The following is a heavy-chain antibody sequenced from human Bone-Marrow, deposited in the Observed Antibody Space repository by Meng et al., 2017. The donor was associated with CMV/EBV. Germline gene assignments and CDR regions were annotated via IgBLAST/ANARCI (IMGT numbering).Heavy chain of an antibody. J-gene: IGHJ6*02. V-gene: IGHV3-49*04. CDR2: IRSKAYGGTT. Sequence: GESLKISCTASGFTFGDYAMSWVRQAPGKGLEWVGFIRSKAYGGTTEYAASVKGRSTISRDDSKSIAYLQMNSLKTEDTAVYYCTRDRPYYYYYGMDVWGQGTTVTVSS. CDR1: GFTFGDYA. CDR3: TRDRPYYYYYGMDV.